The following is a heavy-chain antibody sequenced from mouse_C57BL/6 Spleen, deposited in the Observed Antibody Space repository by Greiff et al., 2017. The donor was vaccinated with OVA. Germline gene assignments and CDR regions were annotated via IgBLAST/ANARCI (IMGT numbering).Heavy chain of an antibody. D-gene: IGHD1-1*01. CDR3: ARDPNYYGSRGYFDV. CDR2: SRNKANDYTT. CDR1: GFTFSDFY. J-gene: IGHJ1*03. V-gene: IGHV7-1*01. Sequence: EVKLVESGGGLVQSGRSLRLSCATSGFTFSDFYMEWVRQAPGKGLEWIAASRNKANDYTTEYSASVKGRFIVSRDTSQSILYLQMNALRAEDTAIYYCARDPNYYGSRGYFDVWGTGTTVTVSS.